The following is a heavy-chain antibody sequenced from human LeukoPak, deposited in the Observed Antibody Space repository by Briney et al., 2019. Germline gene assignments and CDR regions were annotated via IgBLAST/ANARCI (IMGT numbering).Heavy chain of an antibody. Sequence: PGGSLRLSCAASGFAFSSYSMNWVRQAPGKGLEWVSYISSSSSTIYYVDSVKGRFAISRDNAKNSLYLQMNSLRAEDTAVYYCARDDVVPTTAYYVMDVWGQGTTVTVSS. D-gene: IGHD5-12*01. J-gene: IGHJ6*02. CDR2: ISSSSSTI. CDR1: GFAFSSYS. CDR3: ARDDVVPTTAYYVMDV. V-gene: IGHV3-48*01.